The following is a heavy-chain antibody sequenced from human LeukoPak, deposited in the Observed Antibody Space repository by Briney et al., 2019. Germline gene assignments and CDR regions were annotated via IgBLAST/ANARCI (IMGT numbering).Heavy chain of an antibody. V-gene: IGHV3-48*01. CDR1: GFTFSSYS. J-gene: IGHJ5*02. CDR2: ISSSSSTI. D-gene: IGHD2-8*01. Sequence: PGGSLRLSCAASGFTFSSYSMNWVRQAPGKGLEWVSYISSSSSTIYYADSVKGRFTISRDNAKNSLYLQMNSLGAEDTAVYYCARGRLGYCTNGVCSWGQGTLVTVSS. CDR3: ARGRLGYCTNGVCS.